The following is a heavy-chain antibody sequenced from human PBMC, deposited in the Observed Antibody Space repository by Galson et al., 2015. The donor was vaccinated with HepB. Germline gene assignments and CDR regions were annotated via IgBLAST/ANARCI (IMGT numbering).Heavy chain of an antibody. Sequence: SLKVSCKASGYTFTSYSFHWARQAPGQGPEWVGIINPSGGTTIYAQKFQGRATMTRDTSTSTLYMELSSLRSEDTAVYYCVRDYYDSSSNYSPLLVGDYWGKGTTVTVSS. CDR1: GYTFTSYS. D-gene: IGHD3-22*01. V-gene: IGHV1-46*03. CDR3: VRDYYDSSSNYSPLLVGDY. J-gene: IGHJ6*04. CDR2: INPSGGTT.